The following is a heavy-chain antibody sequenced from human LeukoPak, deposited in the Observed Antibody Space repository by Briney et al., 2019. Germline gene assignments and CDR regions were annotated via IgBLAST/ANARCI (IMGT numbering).Heavy chain of an antibody. V-gene: IGHV3-13*01. J-gene: IGHJ4*02. CDR1: GFTLGSHD. CDR3: VREARGYHYTYFDY. CDR2: VSSGFHA. D-gene: IGHD5-18*01. Sequence: GGSLRLSCTASGFTLGSHDMHWVRQIPGQGLEWGAAVSSGFHAFFSDSVQGRFTVSREDARNSLYLQMNSLRAGDTAVYYCVREARGYHYTYFDYWGQGTLVPVSS.